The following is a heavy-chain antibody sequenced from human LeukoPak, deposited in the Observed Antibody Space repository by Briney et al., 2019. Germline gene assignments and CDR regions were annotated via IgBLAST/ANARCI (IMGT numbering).Heavy chain of an antibody. CDR3: ARESGKFDY. CDR1: GFTFSGSA. Sequence: QPGGSLRLSCAASGFTFSGSAMHWVRQAPGKGLEWVSLISGDGVSTFYADSVKGRFSISRDNSKNSLSLEMNSLRTEDTAMYYCARESGKFDYWGQGTLVAVSS. V-gene: IGHV3-43*02. J-gene: IGHJ4*02. CDR2: ISGDGVST.